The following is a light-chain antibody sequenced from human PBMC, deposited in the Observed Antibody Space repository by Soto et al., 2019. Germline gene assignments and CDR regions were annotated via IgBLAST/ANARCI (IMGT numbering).Light chain of an antibody. V-gene: IGLV2-14*03. J-gene: IGLJ1*01. CDR3: SSYTNTSTLV. CDR1: SSDLGAYKY. Sequence: ALPQPGSVSWSPGQSITISCAGTSSDLGAYKYVSWYQQHPDKAPKLILYEVSRRPSGVSNRFSGSKSGNTASLTISGLLAEDEADYSCSSYTNTSTLVFGTGTKVTVL. CDR2: EVS.